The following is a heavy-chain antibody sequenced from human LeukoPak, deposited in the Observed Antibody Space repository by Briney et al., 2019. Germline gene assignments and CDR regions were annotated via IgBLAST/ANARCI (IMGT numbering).Heavy chain of an antibody. J-gene: IGHJ4*02. D-gene: IGHD6-6*01. V-gene: IGHV3-23*01. CDR3: AKRVPYSSSMLYIDS. Sequence: ALSQTLSCAASRLIFGSYVLNSVRQAPGQGLEWVSAISDDGRNTYYAGSVKGRFTISRDNSKKTLYLQMNSLRVEDTAVYYCAKRVPYSSSMLYIDSWGRG. CDR2: ISDDGRNT. CDR1: RLIFGSYV.